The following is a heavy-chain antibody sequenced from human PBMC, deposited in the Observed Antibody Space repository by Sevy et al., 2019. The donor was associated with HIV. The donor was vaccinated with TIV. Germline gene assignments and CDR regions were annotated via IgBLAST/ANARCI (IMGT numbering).Heavy chain of an antibody. V-gene: IGHV4-31*03. D-gene: IGHD3-22*01. Sequence: SETLSLTCTVSGGSISSGGYYWSWIRQHPGKGLEWIGYIYYSGSTYYNPSLKSRVTISVDTSKNQFSLKLSSVTAADTAVYYWAGDTGGDYYDSSGPRGVYFDYWGQGTLVTVSS. J-gene: IGHJ4*02. CDR2: IYYSGST. CDR3: AGDTGGDYYDSSGPRGVYFDY. CDR1: GGSISSGGYY.